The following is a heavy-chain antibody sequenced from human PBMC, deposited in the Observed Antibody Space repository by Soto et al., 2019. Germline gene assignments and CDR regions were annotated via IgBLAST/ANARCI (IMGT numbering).Heavy chain of an antibody. V-gene: IGHV2-5*02. J-gene: IGHJ4*02. CDR2: IYWDDDK. CDR3: AHRVGSSWPRGFDY. CDR1: GFSLSTSGVG. D-gene: IGHD6-13*01. Sequence: QITLKESGPTLVKPTQTLTLTCTFSGFSLSTSGVGVVWIRQPPGKALEWLALIYWDDDKRYSPSLKSRLTITEDTSKNQVVLTMTNMDPVDTATYYCAHRVGSSWPRGFDYWGQGTLVTVSS.